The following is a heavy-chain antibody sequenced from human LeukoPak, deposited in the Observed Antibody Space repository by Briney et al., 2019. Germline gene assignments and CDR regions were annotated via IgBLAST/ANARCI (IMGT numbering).Heavy chain of an antibody. Sequence: SETLSLTCTVSGGSISSYYWSWIRQPAGKGLEWIGRIYTSGSTNYNPSLKSRVTMSVDTSKNQFSLKLSSVTAADTAVYYCARCDHNYDSSGYSGDAFDIWGQGTMVTVSS. CDR2: IYTSGST. V-gene: IGHV4-4*07. J-gene: IGHJ3*02. CDR3: ARCDHNYDSSGYSGDAFDI. CDR1: GGSISSYY. D-gene: IGHD3-22*01.